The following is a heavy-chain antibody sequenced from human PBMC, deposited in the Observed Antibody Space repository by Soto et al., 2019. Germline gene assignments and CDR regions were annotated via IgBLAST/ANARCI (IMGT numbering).Heavy chain of an antibody. CDR1: GYTFTNYP. D-gene: IGHD6-19*01. J-gene: IGHJ4*02. CDR2: INTYNQNT. Sequence: QVQLVQSGAEVKKPGASVKVSCKASGYTFTNYPITWVRQAPGQGLEWMGWINTYNQNTIYAQKFKAKTTRSTTKSTNTSYLELGGLRSDNTAVYYGGRASSSRGWSFDFWGEESLVTVPS. V-gene: IGHV1-18*04. CDR3: GRASSSRGWSFDF.